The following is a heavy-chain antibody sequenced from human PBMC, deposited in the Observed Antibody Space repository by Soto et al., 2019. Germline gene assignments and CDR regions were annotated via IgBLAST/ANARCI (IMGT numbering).Heavy chain of an antibody. D-gene: IGHD6-19*01. J-gene: IGHJ4*02. Sequence: GGSLRLSCAASGFTFSSYWMSWVRQTPGKGLEWVANIKQDGSAKYYVNSVKGRFTISRDNAKNSLYLQMSSLRAEDTAVYFCVRDCLNCGCGYSEYWGQGTLVTVSS. CDR1: GFTFSSYW. CDR2: IKQDGSAK. V-gene: IGHV3-7*01. CDR3: VRDCLNCGCGYSEY.